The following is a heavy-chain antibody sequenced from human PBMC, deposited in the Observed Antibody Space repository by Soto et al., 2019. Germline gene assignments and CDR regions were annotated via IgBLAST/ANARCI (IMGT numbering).Heavy chain of an antibody. CDR3: AKDHYPTIFVGFPNLWSGPSPSNYGMDV. Sequence: PGGSLRLSCAASGFTFSSYAMSWVRQAPGKGLEWVSAISGSGGSTYYADSVKGRFTISRDNSKNTLYLQMNSLRAEDTAVYYCAKDHYPTIFVGFPNLWSGPSPSNYGMDVWGQGTLVTVSS. J-gene: IGHJ6*02. CDR2: ISGSGGST. CDR1: GFTFSSYA. V-gene: IGHV3-23*01. D-gene: IGHD3-3*01.